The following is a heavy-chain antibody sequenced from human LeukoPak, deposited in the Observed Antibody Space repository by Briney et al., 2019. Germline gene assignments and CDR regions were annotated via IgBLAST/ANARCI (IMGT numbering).Heavy chain of an antibody. J-gene: IGHJ2*01. CDR2: ISSSSSTI. CDR1: GFTFSSYS. D-gene: IGHD3-3*01. CDR3: ARDSGAYYDFWSGYQNWYFDL. V-gene: IGHV3-48*01. Sequence: GGSLRLSCAASGFTFSSYSMNWVRQAPGKGLEWVSYISSSSSTIYYADSVKGRFTISRDNAKNSLYLQMNSLRAEDTAVYYCARDSGAYYDFWSGYQNWYFDLWGRGTLVTVSS.